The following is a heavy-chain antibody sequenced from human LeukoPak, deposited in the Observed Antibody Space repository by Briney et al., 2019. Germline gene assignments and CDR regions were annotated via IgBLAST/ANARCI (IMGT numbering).Heavy chain of an antibody. CDR2: INAGNGNT. V-gene: IGHV1-3*01. J-gene: IGHJ6*02. CDR1: GYTFTNYA. CDR3: ASPINAGAYYYYGMDV. D-gene: IGHD2-8*01. Sequence: GASVNVSCKASGYTFTNYAMHWVRQAPGQRLEWMGWINAGNGNTKYSQKFQGRVTITRDTSASTAYMELSSLRSEDTAVYYCASPINAGAYYYYGMDVWGQGTTVTVSS.